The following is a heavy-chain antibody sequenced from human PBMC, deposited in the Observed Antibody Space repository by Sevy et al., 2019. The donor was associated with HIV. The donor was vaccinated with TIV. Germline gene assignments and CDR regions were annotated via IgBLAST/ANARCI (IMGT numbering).Heavy chain of an antibody. CDR2: LWFDGSNT. V-gene: IGHV3-33*01. CDR3: ARDLEFYDYGDYGPAFMPDY. J-gene: IGHJ4*02. Sequence: AGSLRLSCAASGFTFSTYGMHWVRQAPGKGLEWVAVLWFDGSNTYYADSVKGRFTISRDIAKNTLHLQMNSLRAEDTAVYYCARDLEFYDYGDYGPAFMPDYWGQGTLVTVSS. D-gene: IGHD4-17*01. CDR1: GFTFSTYG.